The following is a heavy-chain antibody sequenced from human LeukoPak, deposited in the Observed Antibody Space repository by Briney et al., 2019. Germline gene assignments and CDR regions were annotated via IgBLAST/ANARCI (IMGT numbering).Heavy chain of an antibody. Sequence: RAGRSLRLSCAASGFTFNNHDMHWVRQAPGKGLEWVAGISYDGRNKYYADSVKGRFTISRDNSKNTLNLQMNSLRTEDTAVYYCAKPRDIDSWAFDVWGQGTMVTVSS. D-gene: IGHD2-15*01. CDR3: AKPRDIDSWAFDV. CDR1: GFTFNNHD. J-gene: IGHJ3*01. V-gene: IGHV3-30*18. CDR2: ISYDGRNK.